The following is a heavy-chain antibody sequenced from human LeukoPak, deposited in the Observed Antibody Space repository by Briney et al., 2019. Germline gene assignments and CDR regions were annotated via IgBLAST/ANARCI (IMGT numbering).Heavy chain of an antibody. J-gene: IGHJ6*02. Sequence: SETLSLTCTVSGGSISSYYWSWIRQPPGKGLEWIGYIYYSGSTNYNPSLKSRVTISVDTSKNQFSLKLSSVTAADTAVYYCARGVAAAGNYYYYYGMDVWGQGTTVTVSS. CDR2: IYYSGST. V-gene: IGHV4-59*08. CDR1: GGSISSYY. CDR3: ARGVAAAGNYYYYYGMDV. D-gene: IGHD6-13*01.